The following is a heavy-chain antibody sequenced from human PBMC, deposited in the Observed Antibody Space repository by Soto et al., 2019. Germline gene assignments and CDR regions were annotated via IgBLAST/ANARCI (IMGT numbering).Heavy chain of an antibody. Sequence: QVQLVQSGAEVKKPGSSVKVSCKASGGTFSSYAISWVRQAPGQGLEWMGGIIPIFGTANYAQKFQGRVTITADESTSTAYMELSSLRSEDTAVYYCARGGYNWNRPQYDAFDIWGQGTMVTVSS. CDR2: IIPIFGTA. V-gene: IGHV1-69*01. CDR3: ARGGYNWNRPQYDAFDI. CDR1: GGTFSSYA. D-gene: IGHD1-1*01. J-gene: IGHJ3*02.